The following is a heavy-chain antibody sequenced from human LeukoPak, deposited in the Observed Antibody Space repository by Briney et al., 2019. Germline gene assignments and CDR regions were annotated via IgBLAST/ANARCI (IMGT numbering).Heavy chain of an antibody. V-gene: IGHV3-48*03. CDR2: ISPSGGTK. CDR1: GFSFSDYE. CDR3: SKLAVASADS. Sequence: GRSLRLSCAASGFSFSDYEMNWVRQAPGEGLEWVSNISPSGGTKYYADSVKGRFTISRDNAKNSLYLQMNSLRAEDTGVYYCSKLAVASADSWGQGTLVTVSS. D-gene: IGHD6-19*01. J-gene: IGHJ4*02.